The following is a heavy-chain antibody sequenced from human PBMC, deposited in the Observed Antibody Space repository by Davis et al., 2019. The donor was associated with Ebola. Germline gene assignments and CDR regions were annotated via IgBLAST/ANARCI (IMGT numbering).Heavy chain of an antibody. D-gene: IGHD3-16*01. J-gene: IGHJ4*02. CDR2: ISGSGGST. CDR3: ARTITFGGVMVH. Sequence: GESLKISCAASGFTFSSYAMSWVRQAPGKGLEWVSAISGSGGSTYYADSVKGRFTISRDNSKNTLYLQMNSLRAEDTAVYYCARTITFGGVMVHWGQGTLVTVSS. CDR1: GFTFSSYA. V-gene: IGHV3-23*01.